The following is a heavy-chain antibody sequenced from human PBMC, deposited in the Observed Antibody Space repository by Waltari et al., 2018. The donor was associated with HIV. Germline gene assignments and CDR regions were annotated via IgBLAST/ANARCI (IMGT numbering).Heavy chain of an antibody. CDR2: ISWKSART. CDR3: ARGLTWSGYWHFDY. Sequence: EVQLVESGGGLVQPGRSLRLSCVASGFSIDNYAMHWVRQVPGKVLEWVSGISWKSARTTDGDSVKGRFTISRDNAKKTVTLQMNSLRVEDTAVYYCARGLTWSGYWHFDYWGQGTLVTVSS. V-gene: IGHV3-9*01. CDR1: GFSIDNYA. J-gene: IGHJ4*02. D-gene: IGHD3-3*01.